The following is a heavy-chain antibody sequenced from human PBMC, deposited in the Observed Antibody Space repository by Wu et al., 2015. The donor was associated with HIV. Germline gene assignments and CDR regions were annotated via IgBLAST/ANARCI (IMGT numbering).Heavy chain of an antibody. CDR3: ARDVGWGLEY. D-gene: IGHD2-21*02. CDR1: GYSFTNYG. J-gene: IGHJ4*02. CDR2: ISGYNGNT. Sequence: QVQLVQSGGEVKKPGAAVRVSCKASGYSFTNYGISWVRQAPGQGLEWMGWISGYNGNTNYAQKLEDRFIMTTDTSTATVYMELRSLRSDDTAVYYCARDVGWGLEYWGQGTPVTVSS. V-gene: IGHV1-18*01.